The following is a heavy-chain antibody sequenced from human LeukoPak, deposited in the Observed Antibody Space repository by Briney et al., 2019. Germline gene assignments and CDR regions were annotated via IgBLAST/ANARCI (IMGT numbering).Heavy chain of an antibody. CDR2: IYYSGST. V-gene: IGHV4-39*01. CDR3: ARARSHHYYDSSGYYYYYYGMDV. CDR1: GFTFSSYA. D-gene: IGHD3-22*01. Sequence: GSLRLSCAASGFTFSSYAMSWIRQPPGKGLEWIGSIYYSGSTYYNPSLKSRVTISVDTSKNQFSLKLSSVTAADTAVYYCARARSHHYYDSSGYYYYYYGMDVWGQGTTVTVSS. J-gene: IGHJ6*02.